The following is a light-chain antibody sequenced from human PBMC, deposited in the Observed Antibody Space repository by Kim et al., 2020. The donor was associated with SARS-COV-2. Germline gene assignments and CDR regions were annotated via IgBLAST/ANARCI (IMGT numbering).Light chain of an antibody. CDR3: QVWDRSSDHRV. CDR2: FDS. Sequence: APGKTARSTCGGNDIGSRSVHWYQQKPGQAPVLVSYFDSDRPSGIPERFSGSNSGNTATLTISRVEAGDEADYYCQVWDRSSDHRVFGGGTQLTVL. V-gene: IGLV3-21*04. J-gene: IGLJ3*02. CDR1: DIGSRS.